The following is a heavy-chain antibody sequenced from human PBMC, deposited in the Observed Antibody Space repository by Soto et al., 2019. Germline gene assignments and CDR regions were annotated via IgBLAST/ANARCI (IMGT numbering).Heavy chain of an antibody. D-gene: IGHD4-4*01. V-gene: IGHV5-51*01. Sequence: GESLKISCKASGYSFTTYWIAWVRQMPGKGLEWMGIINPGDSDIRYNPSFQGQVTISADNSISTAYLQWSSLKASDTAMYYCARHEQFYYYYYGMDVWGQGTAVTVSS. CDR3: ARHEQFYYYYYGMDV. CDR1: GYSFTTYW. CDR2: INPGDSDI. J-gene: IGHJ6*02.